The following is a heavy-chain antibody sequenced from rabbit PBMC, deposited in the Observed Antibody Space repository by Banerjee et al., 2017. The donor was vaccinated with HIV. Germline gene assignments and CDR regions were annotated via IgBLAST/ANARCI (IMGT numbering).Heavy chain of an antibody. V-gene: IGHV1S45*01. CDR3: ARGDTYLYVGDAYAPWGFNL. D-gene: IGHD6-1*01. CDR1: GFDFSSGYD. J-gene: IGHJ4*01. CDR2: IYAGSSGYT. Sequence: QEHLEESGGDLVKPEGSLTLTCTASGFDFSSGYDMCWVRQAPGKGLEWIGCIYAGSSGYTYYASWAKGRFTISKTSSTTVTLQMTSLTAADTATYFCARGDTYLYVGDAYAPWGFNLWGQGTLVTVS.